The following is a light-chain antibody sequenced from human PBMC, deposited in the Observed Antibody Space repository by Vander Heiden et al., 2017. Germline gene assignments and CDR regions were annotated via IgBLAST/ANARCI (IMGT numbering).Light chain of an antibody. Sequence: ETVLTQSPATLSLSPGERATLSCRASQSVNNYLDWYQQKPGQAPRLLIYDASNRATGIPARFSGSGSGTDFTLTISSLEPEDFAVYYCQQRKNWPPITFGQGTRLEIK. CDR1: QSVNNY. CDR3: QQRKNWPPIT. V-gene: IGKV3-11*01. J-gene: IGKJ5*01. CDR2: DAS.